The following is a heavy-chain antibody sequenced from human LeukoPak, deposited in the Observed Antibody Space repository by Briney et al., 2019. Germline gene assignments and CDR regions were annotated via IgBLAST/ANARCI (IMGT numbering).Heavy chain of an antibody. CDR1: GFTFSSYS. CDR3: ARVRSTVTNMKPYDY. V-gene: IGHV3-48*04. D-gene: IGHD4-17*01. J-gene: IGHJ4*02. Sequence: AGGSLRLSCAASGFTFSSYSMNWVRQAPGKGLEWVSYISSSGSTIYYADSVKGRFTISRDNAKNSLYLQMNSLRAEDTAVYYCARVRSTVTNMKPYDYWGQGTLVTVSS. CDR2: ISSSGSTI.